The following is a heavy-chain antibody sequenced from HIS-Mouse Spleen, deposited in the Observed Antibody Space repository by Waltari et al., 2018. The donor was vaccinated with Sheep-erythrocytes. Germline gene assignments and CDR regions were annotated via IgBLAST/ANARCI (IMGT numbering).Heavy chain of an antibody. CDR2: ISYDGSNK. CDR3: ARGSGAYGGNSDHFDY. V-gene: IGHV3-30-3*01. J-gene: IGHJ4*02. D-gene: IGHD4-17*01. CDR1: GFTFSSYA. Sequence: ASGFTFSSYAMHWVRQAPGKGLEWVAVISYDGSNKYSADSVKGRFTISRDNSKNTLYLQMNSLRAEDTAVYYCARGSGAYGGNSDHFDYWGQGTLVTVSS.